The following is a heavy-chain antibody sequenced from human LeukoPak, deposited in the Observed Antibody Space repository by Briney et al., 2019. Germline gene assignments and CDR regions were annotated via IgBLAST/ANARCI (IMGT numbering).Heavy chain of an antibody. V-gene: IGHV3-23*01. CDR3: AKWGADKVEWRHYVDS. Sequence: GGSLRLSCAVSGSTFSKCIMSWVRQAPGKGLEWVSGISDNGAYTAYAGSVEGRFTISRDNSKNTLYMQMNSLRAEDTAIYYCAKWGADKVEWRHYVDSWGQGTLVIVSS. D-gene: IGHD3-16*01. CDR1: GSTFSKCI. J-gene: IGHJ4*02. CDR2: ISDNGAYT.